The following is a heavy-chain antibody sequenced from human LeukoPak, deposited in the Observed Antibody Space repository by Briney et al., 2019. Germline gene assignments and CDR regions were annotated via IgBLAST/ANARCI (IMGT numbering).Heavy chain of an antibody. Sequence: GGSLRLSCAASGFTFSSYAMSWVRQAPGKGLEWVSDISGNGVNTYYADSVKGRFTISRDNSKNTLYLQMNSLGAEDTAIFYCATFGVVTRDYYFQYWGQGAQVTVSS. CDR1: GFTFSSYA. CDR3: ATFGVVTRDYYFQY. CDR2: ISGNGVNT. J-gene: IGHJ4*02. D-gene: IGHD3-16*01. V-gene: IGHV3-23*01.